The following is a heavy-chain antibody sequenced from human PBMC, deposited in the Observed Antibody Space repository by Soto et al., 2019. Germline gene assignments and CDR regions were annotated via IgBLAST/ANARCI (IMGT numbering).Heavy chain of an antibody. Sequence: SGYTFTSYDINWVRQATGQGLEWMGWMNPNSGNTVYAQKFQGRVTMTRNTSISTAYMELSSLRSEDTAVYYCARERNMYGMDVWGQGTTVTVSS. D-gene: IGHD1-1*01. CDR1: GYTFTSYD. J-gene: IGHJ6*02. CDR3: ARERNMYGMDV. V-gene: IGHV1-8*01. CDR2: MNPNSGNT.